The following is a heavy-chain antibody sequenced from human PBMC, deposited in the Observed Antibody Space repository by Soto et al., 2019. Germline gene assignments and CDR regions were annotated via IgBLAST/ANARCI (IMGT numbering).Heavy chain of an antibody. CDR3: ARSVFP. J-gene: IGHJ5*02. Sequence: SETLSLTCTVSGGSISSGGYYWNWIRQHPGKGLEWIGYIYYSGSIYYNPSLKSRVTISVDASKNQFSLKLSSVTAADTAVYYCARSVFPWGQGTLVTVSS. CDR2: IYYSGSI. V-gene: IGHV4-31*03. CDR1: GGSISSGGYY.